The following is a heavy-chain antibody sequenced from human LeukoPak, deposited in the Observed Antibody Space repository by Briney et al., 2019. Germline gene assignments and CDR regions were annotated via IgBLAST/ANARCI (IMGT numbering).Heavy chain of an antibody. CDR1: GFTFDDYA. CDR2: ISWNSGSI. J-gene: IGHJ3*02. CDR3: AKDIGGFYGSGSYYNVHAFDI. D-gene: IGHD3-10*01. V-gene: IGHV3-9*01. Sequence: GGSLRLSCAASGFTFDDYAMHWVRQAPGKGLEWVSGISWNSGSIGYADSVKGRFTISRDNAKNSLYLQMNSLRAEDTALYYCAKDIGGFYGSGSYYNVHAFDIWGQGTTVTVSS.